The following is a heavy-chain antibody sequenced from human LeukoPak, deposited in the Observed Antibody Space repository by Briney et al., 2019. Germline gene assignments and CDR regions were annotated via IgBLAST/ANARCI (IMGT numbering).Heavy chain of an antibody. V-gene: IGHV4-38-2*02. Sequence: PSETLSLTCTVSGYSISSGYYRGWIRQPPGKGLEWIGSIYHSGSTYYNPSLKSRVTISVDTSKNQFSLKLSSVTAADTAVYYCARVPLLGGPGGWFDPWGQGTLVTVSS. CDR3: ARVPLLGGPGGWFDP. CDR1: GYSISSGYY. J-gene: IGHJ5*02. D-gene: IGHD3-10*01. CDR2: IYHSGST.